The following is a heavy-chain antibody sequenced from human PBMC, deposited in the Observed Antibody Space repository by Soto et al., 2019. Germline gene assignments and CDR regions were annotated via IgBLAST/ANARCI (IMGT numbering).Heavy chain of an antibody. CDR3: ARERVGAIDY. J-gene: IGHJ4*02. V-gene: IGHV3-64*01. CDR2: ISANGGTT. D-gene: IGHD1-26*01. Sequence: GGSLRLSCAASGFTFWDYTMHWVRQAPGKGLEFVSAISANGGTTYYANSVKGRFTISRDNSKNTLYLQMGSLRDEDMAVYYCARERVGAIDYWGQGTPVTAPQ. CDR1: GFTFWDYT.